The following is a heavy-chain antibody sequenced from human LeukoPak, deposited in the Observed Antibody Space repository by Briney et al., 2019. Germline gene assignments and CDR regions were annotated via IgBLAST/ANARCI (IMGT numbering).Heavy chain of an antibody. CDR2: TYYRSKWYN. D-gene: IGHD5-12*01. V-gene: IGHV6-1*01. J-gene: IGHJ4*02. Sequence: SQTLSLTCALSGDSVSSNSAAWNWLRQSPSRGLEWLGRTYYRSKWYNDYAVSVKSRITINPDTSKNQFSLQLNSVTPEDTAVYYCARDSTSGYDLHFDYWGQGTLVTVSS. CDR1: GDSVSSNSAA. CDR3: ARDSTSGYDLHFDY.